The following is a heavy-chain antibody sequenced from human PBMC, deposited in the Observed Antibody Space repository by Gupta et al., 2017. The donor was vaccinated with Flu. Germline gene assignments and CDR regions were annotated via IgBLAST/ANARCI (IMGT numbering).Heavy chain of an antibody. J-gene: IGHJ2*01. CDR3: ARQSGCYNYHWNFDL. D-gene: IGHD2-8*01. V-gene: IGHV1-69*01. CDR2: IVPLLGTE. Sequence: LEWMGGIVPLLGTEDSAEKFQDRVTISADESKTTVYMELTSLRSEDTAVYYCARQSGCYNYHWNFDLCGRGTLVTVSS.